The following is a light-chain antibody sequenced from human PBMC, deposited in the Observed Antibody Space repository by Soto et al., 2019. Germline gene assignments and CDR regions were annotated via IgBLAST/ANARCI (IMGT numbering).Light chain of an antibody. CDR3: RSYTSSSTWV. Sequence: QSALTQPASVSGSPGQSITISCTGTSSDVVGYNYVSWYQQHPGKAPKLMIYDVSNRPSGVSNRFSGSKSGNTASLTISGLQAEDEADYYCRSYTSSSTWVFGGGTKLTVL. CDR1: SSDVVGYNY. V-gene: IGLV2-14*01. CDR2: DVS. J-gene: IGLJ3*02.